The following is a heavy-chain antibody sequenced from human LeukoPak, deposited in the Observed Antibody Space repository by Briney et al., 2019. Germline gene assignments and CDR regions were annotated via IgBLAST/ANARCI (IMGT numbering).Heavy chain of an antibody. D-gene: IGHD3-10*02. CDR1: GYTFTGYY. J-gene: IGHJ4*02. CDR3: ARLCWGNQLAGFDS. CDR2: INPNSGGT. Sequence: ASVKVSCKASGYTFTGYYMHWVRQAPGQGLEWMGRINPNSGGTNYAQKFQGRVTMTRDTSISTAYMELSRLRSDDTAVYYCARLCWGNQLAGFDSWGQGTLVTVSS. V-gene: IGHV1-2*06.